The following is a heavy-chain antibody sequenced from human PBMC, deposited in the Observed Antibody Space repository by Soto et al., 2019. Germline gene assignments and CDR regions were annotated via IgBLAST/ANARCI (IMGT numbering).Heavy chain of an antibody. CDR2: INTGNGNT. J-gene: IGHJ4*02. D-gene: IGHD5-18*01. CDR3: AKLGGGYIFGPYLDF. CDR1: GYTFTIYT. V-gene: IGHV1-3*04. Sequence: QVQLVQSGAEVKKPWASVKVSCKTSGYTFTIYTIHWVRQAPGQRLEWMGWINTGNGNTKFSQRFQGRVTMSSDTSASTAYMELSSLPSEDTAVYYCAKLGGGYIFGPYLDFWGQGTLVTVSS.